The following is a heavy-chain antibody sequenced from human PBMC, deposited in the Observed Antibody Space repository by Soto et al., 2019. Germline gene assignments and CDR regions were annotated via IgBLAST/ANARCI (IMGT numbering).Heavy chain of an antibody. V-gene: IGHV4-4*02. CDR2: IYHSGST. Sequence: SETLSLTCAVAGVSISSSNWWSWVRQPPGKGLEWIGEIYHSGSTNYNPSLKSRVTMSVDKSKNQFSLKLSSVTAADTAVYYCARVKASGVNFDYWGQGTLVTVSS. J-gene: IGHJ4*02. CDR3: ARVKASGVNFDY. D-gene: IGHD3-10*01. CDR1: GVSISSSNW.